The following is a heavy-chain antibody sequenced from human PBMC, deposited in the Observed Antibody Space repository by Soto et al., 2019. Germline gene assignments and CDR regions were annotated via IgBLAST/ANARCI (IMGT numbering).Heavy chain of an antibody. CDR1: GFTFSSYA. Sequence: GGSLRLSCAASGFTFSSYAMHWVRQAPGKGLEWVAVISYDGSNKYYADSVKGRFTISRDNSKNTLYLQMNSLRAEDTAVYYCARDRYCSSTSCYDDWFDPWGQGTLVTLSS. CDR3: ARDRYCSSTSCYDDWFDP. J-gene: IGHJ5*02. D-gene: IGHD2-2*01. V-gene: IGHV3-30-3*01. CDR2: ISYDGSNK.